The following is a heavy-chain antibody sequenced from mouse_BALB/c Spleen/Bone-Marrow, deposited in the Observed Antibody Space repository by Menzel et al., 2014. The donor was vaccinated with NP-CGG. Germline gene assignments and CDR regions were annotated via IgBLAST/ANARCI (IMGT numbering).Heavy chain of an antibody. CDR2: ISSGSSTI. V-gene: IGHV5-17*02. CDR3: ARGGNWEDFDY. Sequence: EVKLEESGGGLVQPGGSRKLSCAASGFTFSSFGMHWVRQAPEKGLERVAYISSGSSTIFYADTVKGRFTISRDNPKNTLFLQMTSLRSEDTAIYYCARGGNWEDFDYWGQGTTLTVSS. J-gene: IGHJ2*01. CDR1: GFTFSSFG. D-gene: IGHD4-1*01.